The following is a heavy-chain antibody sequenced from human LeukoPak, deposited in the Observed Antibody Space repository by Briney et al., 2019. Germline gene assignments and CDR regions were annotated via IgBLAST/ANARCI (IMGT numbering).Heavy chain of an antibody. Sequence: GGSLRLSCAASGLTVSSTYMSWVRQTPGKGLEWVSSTSSGSTYIYYAVSVKGRFTISRDNAKNSLYLQMNSLRAEDTAVYYCARGSNVQQRLDSFDFWGQGTLVTVSS. J-gene: IGHJ4*02. CDR3: ARGSNVQQRLDSFDF. D-gene: IGHD6-25*01. V-gene: IGHV3-21*01. CDR2: TSSGSTYI. CDR1: GLTVSSTY.